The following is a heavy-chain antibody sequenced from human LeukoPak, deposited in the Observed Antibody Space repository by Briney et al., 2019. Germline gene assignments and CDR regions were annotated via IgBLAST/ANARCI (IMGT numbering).Heavy chain of an antibody. J-gene: IGHJ4*02. CDR3: GTLVVMGEIDY. Sequence: GGSLRLSCAASGFTFSRYWMFWVRQAPGKGLGWVSRINTDGTSTNYADSVKGRFTISRDNTKSTVYLQMNSLRPEDTAVYYCGTLVVMGEIDYWGQGALVTVSS. CDR1: GFTFSRYW. V-gene: IGHV3-74*01. D-gene: IGHD3-16*01. CDR2: INTDGTST.